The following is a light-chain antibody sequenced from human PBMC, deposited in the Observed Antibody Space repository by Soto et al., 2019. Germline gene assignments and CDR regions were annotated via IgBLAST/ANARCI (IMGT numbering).Light chain of an antibody. CDR1: QSVLYSSNNKNY. J-gene: IGKJ1*01. Sequence: DIEMTQSPESLAVFLGERATINCKSSQSVLYSSNNKNYLTWYQQKPGQPPKLLIYWASTRESGVPDRFSGSGSGTDFTLTISSLQAEDVAVYYCQQYYSTPWTFGQGTKVEIK. CDR2: WAS. CDR3: QQYYSTPWT. V-gene: IGKV4-1*01.